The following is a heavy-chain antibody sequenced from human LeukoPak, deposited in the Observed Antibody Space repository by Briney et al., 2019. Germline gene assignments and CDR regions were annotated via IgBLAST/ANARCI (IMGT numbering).Heavy chain of an antibody. CDR1: GGSISSYY. V-gene: IGHV4-4*09. D-gene: IGHD2-2*01. J-gene: IGHJ4*02. Sequence: KPSETLSLTCTVSGGSISSYYWSWIRQPPGKGLEWIGYIYTSGSTYYNPSLKSRVTISVDTSKNQFSLKLSSVTAADTAVYYCASSRSSTSFDYWGQGTLVTVSS. CDR3: ASSRSSTSFDY. CDR2: IYTSGST.